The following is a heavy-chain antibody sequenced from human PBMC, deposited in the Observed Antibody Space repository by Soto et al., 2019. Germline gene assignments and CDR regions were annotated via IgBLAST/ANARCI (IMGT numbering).Heavy chain of an antibody. D-gene: IGHD2-15*01. Sequence: QLQLQESGPGLVTPSETLSLTCTVSGGSVSSRSYFWAWVRQSPAKGPEWIGSINYRGTTYYIASLKSRATISIDTSKNQFSLRLNSVTAADTAVYYCARLVACDATGCKFDPWGQGILVTVSS. V-gene: IGHV4-39*01. CDR3: ARLVACDATGCKFDP. CDR1: GGSVSSRSYF. J-gene: IGHJ5*02. CDR2: INYRGTT.